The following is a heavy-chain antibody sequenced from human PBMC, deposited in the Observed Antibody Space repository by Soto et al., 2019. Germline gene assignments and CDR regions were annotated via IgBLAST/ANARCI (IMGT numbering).Heavy chain of an antibody. D-gene: IGHD1-26*01. V-gene: IGHV3-30*18. CDR2: ISYDGSNK. CDR1: GFTFSSYG. J-gene: IGHJ1*01. Sequence: QVQLVESGGGVVQPGRSLRLSCAASGFTFSSYGMHWVRQAPGKGLEWVAVISYDGSNKYYADSVKGRFTISRDNSKNTLYLQMNSPRAEDTAVYYCAKTAYSGTVGLQHRGQGTLVTVSS. CDR3: AKTAYSGTVGLQH.